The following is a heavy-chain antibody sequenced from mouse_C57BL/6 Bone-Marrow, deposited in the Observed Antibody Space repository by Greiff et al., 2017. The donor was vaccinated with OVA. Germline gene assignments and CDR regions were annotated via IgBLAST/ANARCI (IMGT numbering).Heavy chain of an antibody. D-gene: IGHD2-3*01. Sequence: VKLQESGAELARPGASVKLSCKASGYTFTSYGISWVKQRTGQGLEWIGEIYPRSGNTYYNEKFKGKATLTADKSSSTAYMELRSLTSEDSAVYFCARDGYSYFDYWGQGTTLTVSS. CDR3: ARDGYSYFDY. CDR2: IYPRSGNT. CDR1: GYTFTSYG. V-gene: IGHV1-81*01. J-gene: IGHJ2*01.